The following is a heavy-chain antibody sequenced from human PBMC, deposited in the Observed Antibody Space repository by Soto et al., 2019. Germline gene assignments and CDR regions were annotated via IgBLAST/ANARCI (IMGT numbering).Heavy chain of an antibody. V-gene: IGHV1-69*01. D-gene: IGHD2-15*01. CDR3: ARAGPRGGYCSGGDCYGWFDP. CDR2: IIPIFGTA. CDR1: GGTFSSYA. J-gene: IGHJ5*02. Sequence: QVQLVQSGAEVKKPGSSVKVSCKASGGTFSSYAISWVRQAPGQGLEWMGGIIPIFGTANYAQKFQGRVTITADESTSTAYMELSSLRSEDTAVYYCARAGPRGGYCSGGDCYGWFDPWGQGTLVTVSS.